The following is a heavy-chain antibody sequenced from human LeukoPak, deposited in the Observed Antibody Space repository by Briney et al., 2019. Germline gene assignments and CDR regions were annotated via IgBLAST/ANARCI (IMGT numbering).Heavy chain of an antibody. J-gene: IGHJ6*02. Sequence: AGGSLRHSCAASGFTFDDYAMHWVRQAPGKGLEWVSGISWNSGSIGYADSVKGRFTISRDNAKNSLYLQMNSLRAEDTALYYCAKDLSIAAAGMDVWGQGTTVTVSS. D-gene: IGHD6-13*01. CDR1: GFTFDDYA. CDR3: AKDLSIAAAGMDV. V-gene: IGHV3-9*01. CDR2: ISWNSGSI.